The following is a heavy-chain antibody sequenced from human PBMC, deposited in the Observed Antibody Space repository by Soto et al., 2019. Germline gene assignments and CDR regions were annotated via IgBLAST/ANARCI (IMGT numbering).Heavy chain of an antibody. CDR3: AGFIAAESLKYWFDP. CDR2: IIPIFGTA. CDR1: GGTFSSYA. Sequence: QVQLVKSGAEVKKPGSSVQVSCKASGGTFSSYAISWVRQAPGQGLEGLGGIIPIFGTANYAQKFQGRVTITADESTSTAYMELSSLRSEDTAVDYCAGFIAAESLKYWFDPWGQGTLVTVSS. J-gene: IGHJ5*02. D-gene: IGHD6-13*01. V-gene: IGHV1-69*01.